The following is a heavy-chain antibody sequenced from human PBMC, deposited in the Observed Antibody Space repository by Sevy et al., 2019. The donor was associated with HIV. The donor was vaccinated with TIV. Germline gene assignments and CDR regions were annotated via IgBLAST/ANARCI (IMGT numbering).Heavy chain of an antibody. J-gene: IGHJ5*02. Sequence: SETLSLTCAVSGGSISSGNYSWSWIRQPPGKGLEWIGYIYHSGTTYYHPSLKSRVTISVDRSENQFSLRLSSVTAADTAVYYCARAGLEDYFDSSGFFYANWFDPWGQGILVTVSS. CDR3: ARAGLEDYFDSSGFFYANWFDP. V-gene: IGHV4-30-2*01. D-gene: IGHD3-22*01. CDR1: GGSISSGNYS. CDR2: IYHSGTT.